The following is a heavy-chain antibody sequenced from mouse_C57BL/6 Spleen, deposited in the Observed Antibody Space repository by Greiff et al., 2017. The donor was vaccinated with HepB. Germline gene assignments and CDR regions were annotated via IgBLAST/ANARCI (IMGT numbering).Heavy chain of an antibody. J-gene: IGHJ4*01. Sequence: EVKLMESGPGMVKPSQSLSLTCTVTGYSITSGYDWHWIRHFPGNKLEWMGYISYSGSTNYNPSLKSRISITHDTSKNHFFLKLNSVTTEDTATYYCARSYSNYPDYYAMDYWGQGTSVTVSS. CDR2: ISYSGST. V-gene: IGHV3-1*01. CDR3: ARSYSNYPDYYAMDY. D-gene: IGHD2-5*01. CDR1: GYSITSGYD.